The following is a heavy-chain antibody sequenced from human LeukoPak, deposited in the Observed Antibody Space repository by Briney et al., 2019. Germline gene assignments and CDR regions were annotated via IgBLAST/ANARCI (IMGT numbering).Heavy chain of an antibody. V-gene: IGHV3-30*02. CDR1: GFTFSSYV. Sequence: PGGSLRLSCAASGFTFSSYVMHWVRQAPGKGLEWVAFIRYDGSNKYYSDSVKGRFTISRDNSKNTLYLQMNSLRAEDTAVYYCAKELGPTTVTTNYFDYWGQGTLVTVSS. D-gene: IGHD4-17*01. J-gene: IGHJ4*02. CDR3: AKELGPTTVTTNYFDY. CDR2: IRYDGSNK.